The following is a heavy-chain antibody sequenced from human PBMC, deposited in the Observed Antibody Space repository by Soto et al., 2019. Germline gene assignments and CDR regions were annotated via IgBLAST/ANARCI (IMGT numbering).Heavy chain of an antibody. CDR1: GLTFNKAW. Sequence: GGSLRLSCSTSGLTFNKAWLNWVRQAPGKGLEWVGRIKSKSDGGTADYAAPVKGRFTISRDDSQNTQFLHMNSLTPEDTAVYFCATAQYYSDSTSDYYYFDNWGQGTLVTV. J-gene: IGHJ4*02. CDR3: ATAQYYSDSTSDYYYFDN. CDR2: IKSKSDGGTA. V-gene: IGHV3-15*07. D-gene: IGHD3-22*01.